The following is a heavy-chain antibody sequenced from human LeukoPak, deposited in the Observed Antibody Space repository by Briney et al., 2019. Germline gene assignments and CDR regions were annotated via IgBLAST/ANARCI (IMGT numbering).Heavy chain of an antibody. Sequence: GGSLRLSCAASGFTFSTYGMHWVRQAPGKGLEWVAVISYDGNNKYYAESVKGRFTISRDNSTNTLYLQMNSLRAEDTAVYYCASRYCSSTSCYGVYFDYWGQGTLVTVSS. CDR3: ASRYCSSTSCYGVYFDY. J-gene: IGHJ4*02. D-gene: IGHD2-2*01. CDR1: GFTFSTYG. V-gene: IGHV3-30*03. CDR2: ISYDGNNK.